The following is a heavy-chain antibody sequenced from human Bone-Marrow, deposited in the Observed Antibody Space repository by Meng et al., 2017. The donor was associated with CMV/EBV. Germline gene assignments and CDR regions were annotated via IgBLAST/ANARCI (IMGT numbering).Heavy chain of an antibody. CDR2: ISSSSSYI. V-gene: IGHV3-21*01. CDR3: ARRGSIDY. J-gene: IGHJ4*02. D-gene: IGHD3-10*01. Sequence: GESLKISCAASGFTFSSYWMHWVRQAPGKGLEWVSSISSSSSYIYYADSVKGRFTISRDNAKNSLYLQMNSLRAEDTAVYYCARRGSIDYWGQGTLVPSPQ. CDR1: GFTFSSYW.